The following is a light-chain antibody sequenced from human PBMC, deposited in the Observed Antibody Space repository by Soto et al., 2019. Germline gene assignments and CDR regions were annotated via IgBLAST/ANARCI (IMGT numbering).Light chain of an antibody. CDR3: LQYNTYPWT. J-gene: IGKJ1*01. CDR2: SAY. Sequence: DIQMTQSPSSLSASVGDRVTITCRASQGIRNDLGWYQQKPGKAPKRLINSAYSLQSGVPSKFSGSGSGTDFSLTITSLQPEDFATYYCLQYNTYPWTFGQGTKVEIK. V-gene: IGKV1-17*01. CDR1: QGIRND.